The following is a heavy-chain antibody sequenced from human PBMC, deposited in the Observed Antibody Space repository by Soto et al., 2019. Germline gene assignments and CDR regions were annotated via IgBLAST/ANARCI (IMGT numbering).Heavy chain of an antibody. CDR1: GGSFSGYY. CDR2: INHSGST. V-gene: IGHV4-34*01. Sequence: QVQLQQWGAGLLKPSETLSLTCAVYGGSFSGYYWSWIRQPPGKGLEWIGEINHSGSTNYNPSLKSRVTISVDTSKNQFSLKLSSVTAADTAVYYCARIGYCSGGSCPWGRGTLVTVSS. J-gene: IGHJ5*02. D-gene: IGHD2-15*01. CDR3: ARIGYCSGGSCP.